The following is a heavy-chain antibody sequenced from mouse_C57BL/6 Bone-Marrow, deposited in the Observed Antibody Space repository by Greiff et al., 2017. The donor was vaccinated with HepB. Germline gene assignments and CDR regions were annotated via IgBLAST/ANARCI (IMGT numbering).Heavy chain of an antibody. CDR1: GYTFTSYW. CDR3: AIDGYYGY. Sequence: VQLQQPGAELVMPGASVKLSCKASGYTFTSYWMHWVKQRPGQGLEWIGEIDPSDSYTNYNQKFKGKSTFTVDKSSSTAYMQLSSLTSEDSAVYYCAIDGYYGYWGQGTTLTVSS. D-gene: IGHD2-3*01. V-gene: IGHV1-69*01. J-gene: IGHJ2*01. CDR2: IDPSDSYT.